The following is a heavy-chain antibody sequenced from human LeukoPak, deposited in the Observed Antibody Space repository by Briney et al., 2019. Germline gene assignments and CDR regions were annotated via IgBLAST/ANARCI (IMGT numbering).Heavy chain of an antibody. CDR2: INHSGST. CDR3: ARRPMGFSPVFDY. J-gene: IGHJ4*02. D-gene: IGHD1-26*01. Sequence: SQTLSLTCAVYGGSFSGYYWSWIRQPPGKGLEWIGEINHSGSTNHNPSLKSRVTISVDTSENQFSLKLSSVTAADTAVYYCARRPMGFSPVFDYWGQGTLVTVSS. CDR1: GGSFSGYY. V-gene: IGHV4-34*01.